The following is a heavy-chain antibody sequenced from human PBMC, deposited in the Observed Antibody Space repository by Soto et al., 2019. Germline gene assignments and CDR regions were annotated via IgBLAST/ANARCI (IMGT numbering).Heavy chain of an antibody. Sequence: LRLSCAASGFTFSGYSMSWVRQAPGKGLEWVASVSDSGGLTNYADSVQGRFTISRDNSKNTLYLQMNSLRAEDTAVYYCFGVLGDGMDVWGQGTTVTVSS. CDR1: GFTFSGYS. CDR3: FGVLGDGMDV. CDR2: VSDSGGLT. V-gene: IGHV3-23*01. J-gene: IGHJ6*02. D-gene: IGHD3-16*01.